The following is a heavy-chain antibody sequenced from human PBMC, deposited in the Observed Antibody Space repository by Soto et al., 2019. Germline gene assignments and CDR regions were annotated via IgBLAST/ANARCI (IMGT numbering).Heavy chain of an antibody. V-gene: IGHV1-69*13. D-gene: IGHD2-2*01. CDR1: GGTFSSYA. CDR3: ARDLLPVTTRGWFDP. J-gene: IGHJ5*02. Sequence: GASVKVSCKASGGTFSSYAISWVREAPGQGLEWMGGIIPIFGTANYAQKFQGRVTITADESTSTAYMELSSLRSEDTAVYYCARDLLPVTTRGWFDPWGQGTLVTVSS. CDR2: IIPIFGTA.